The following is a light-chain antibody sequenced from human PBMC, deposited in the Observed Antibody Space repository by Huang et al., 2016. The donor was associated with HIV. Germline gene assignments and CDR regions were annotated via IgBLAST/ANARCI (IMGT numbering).Light chain of an antibody. CDR2: GAS. V-gene: IGKV3-20*01. J-gene: IGKJ3*01. CDR3: QQYGYSALFT. CDR1: QIISSDF. Sequence: EALLTQSPDTLSLSPGERATLSCRASQIISSDFVAWYQQKPGQAPRLLIYGASNRATGIPDRFSGSGSGTDFTLIISRLEPEDFAVYYCQQYGYSALFTFGPGTKVDIK.